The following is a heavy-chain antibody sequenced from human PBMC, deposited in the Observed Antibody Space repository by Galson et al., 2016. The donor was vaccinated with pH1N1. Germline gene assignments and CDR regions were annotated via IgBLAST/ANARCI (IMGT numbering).Heavy chain of an antibody. J-gene: IGHJ4*02. V-gene: IGHV3-74*01. CDR1: GFTFSTYW. CDR2: IKYDGSTT. CDR3: ARDSEYSGHEGFH. Sequence: SLRLSCAASGFTFSTYWMHWVHQGPGQGLVWVARIKYDGSTTAYADSVKGRFTISRDKTQSTVYLQMNSLRTEDTAVYYCARDSEYSGHEGFHWAQGTLVIVSS. D-gene: IGHD5-12*01.